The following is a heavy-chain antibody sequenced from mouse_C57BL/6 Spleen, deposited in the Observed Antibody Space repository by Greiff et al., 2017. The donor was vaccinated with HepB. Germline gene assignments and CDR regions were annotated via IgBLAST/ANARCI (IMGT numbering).Heavy chain of an antibody. CDR3: AREGGSNLPWFAY. J-gene: IGHJ3*01. D-gene: IGHD2-5*01. CDR2: ISYDGSN. CDR1: GYSITSGYY. V-gene: IGHV3-6*01. Sequence: EVQLQESGPGLVKPSQSLSLTCSVTGYSITSGYYWNWIRQFPGNKLEWMGYISYDGSNNYNPSLKNRISITRDTSKNQFFLKLNSVTTEDTATYSCAREGGSNLPWFAYWGQGTLVSVAA.